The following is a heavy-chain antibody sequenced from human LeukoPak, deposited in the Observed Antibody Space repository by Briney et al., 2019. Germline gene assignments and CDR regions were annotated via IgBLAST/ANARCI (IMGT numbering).Heavy chain of an antibody. J-gene: IGHJ4*02. CDR2: ISASVGTT. D-gene: IGHD3-10*01. V-gene: IGHV3-23*01. CDR3: AKGHHYGSGSYWV. CDR1: GFTSSTYA. Sequence: GGSLRLSCAASGFTSSTYAMTWVRQAPGEGLEWVSAISASVGTTYYADSVKGRFTISRDNSKNTLYLQMNSLRAEDTAVYYCAKGHHYGSGSYWVWGQGALVTVSS.